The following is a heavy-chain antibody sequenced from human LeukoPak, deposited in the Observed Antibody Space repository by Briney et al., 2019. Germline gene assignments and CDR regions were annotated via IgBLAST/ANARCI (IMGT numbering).Heavy chain of an antibody. Sequence: SETLSLTCIVSGGSISSDSWSWIRQPPGKGLEWIGSIYYSGTTYYKPSLRSRVTISVDTSKNQFYLRLTSVTAADSAMYYCARESSSSPDYWGQGTLVTVSS. CDR1: GGSISSDS. V-gene: IGHV4-59*12. CDR2: IYYSGTT. D-gene: IGHD6-6*01. CDR3: ARESSSSPDY. J-gene: IGHJ4*02.